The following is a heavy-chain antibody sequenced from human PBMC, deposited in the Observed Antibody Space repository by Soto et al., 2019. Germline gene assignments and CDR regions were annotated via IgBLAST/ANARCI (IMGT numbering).Heavy chain of an antibody. CDR2: IYYSGNT. Sequence: QVQLQESGPGLVKPSQTLSLTCTVSGGAISSGGYYWSWIRQQPGKGLEWNGYIYYSGNTYYNPSLKSRATLSVDTSKSQSSLNLSSVTAADTSVYYCARVGIASSDAFDFWGQGTMVTVSS. CDR1: GGAISSGGYY. CDR3: ARVGIASSDAFDF. J-gene: IGHJ3*01. D-gene: IGHD2-2*01. V-gene: IGHV4-31*03.